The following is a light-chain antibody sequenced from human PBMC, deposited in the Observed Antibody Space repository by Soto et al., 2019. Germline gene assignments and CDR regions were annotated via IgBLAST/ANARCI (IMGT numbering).Light chain of an antibody. CDR1: KNIESN. V-gene: IGKV3-15*01. CDR2: GAS. J-gene: IGKJ1*01. CDR3: QQYHSWLGT. Sequence: EIVMTQSPGTLSVSPGERATLSCRASKNIESNLAWYQQKPGQAPRLLIYGASTRSTGIPAKFSGSGSGTEFTLTISSLQSEDFAVYHCQQYHSWLGTFGQGTKVEVK.